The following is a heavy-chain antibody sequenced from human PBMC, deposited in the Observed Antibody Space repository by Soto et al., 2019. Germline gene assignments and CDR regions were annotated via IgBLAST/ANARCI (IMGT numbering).Heavy chain of an antibody. Sequence: QLQLQESGPGLVKPSETLSLTCTVSCGYISSSSYYWGWIRQPPGKGLAWIGSIYYSGSTYYNPSLKSRVTISVDTSKNQFSLQLSSVTAADTAVYYCARRPIVAKIPLYYFDYWSQGTLVIFCS. V-gene: IGHV4-39*01. CDR3: ARRPIVAKIPLYYFDY. D-gene: IGHD5-12*01. CDR2: IYYSGST. CDR1: CGYISSSSYY. J-gene: IGHJ4*02.